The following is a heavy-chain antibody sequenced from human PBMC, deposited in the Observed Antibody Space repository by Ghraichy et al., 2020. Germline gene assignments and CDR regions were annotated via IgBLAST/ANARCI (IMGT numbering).Heavy chain of an antibody. J-gene: IGHJ4*02. CDR3: ARDRYGSGNFFDY. CDR1: GDSNSNYY. V-gene: IGHV4-4*07. D-gene: IGHD3-10*01. CDR2: IYTSGST. Sequence: SETLSLTCTVSGDSNSNYYWSWIRQPAGKGLEWIGRIYTSGSTNYNPSLKGRATMSVDTSKNQFSLTLTSVTAADTAVYYCARDRYGSGNFFDYWGQGTLVTVSS.